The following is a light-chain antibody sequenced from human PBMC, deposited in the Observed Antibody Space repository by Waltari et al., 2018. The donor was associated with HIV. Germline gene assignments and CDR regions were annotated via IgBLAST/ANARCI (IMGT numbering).Light chain of an antibody. Sequence: VLTQSPGTLSLSPGERATLSCRASQSVSSGYLAWYQQKPGQAPRLFIFGESSRTTGVPDRFSGSGSGTDFTLTIDRLEPEDFAVYYCQQFYRPPYTFGQGTKLEIK. J-gene: IGKJ2*01. CDR1: QSVSSGY. CDR3: QQFYRPPYT. CDR2: GES. V-gene: IGKV3-20*01.